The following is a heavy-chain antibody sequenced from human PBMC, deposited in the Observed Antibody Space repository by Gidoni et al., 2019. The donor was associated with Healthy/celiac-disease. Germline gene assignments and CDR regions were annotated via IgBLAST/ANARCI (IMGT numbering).Heavy chain of an antibody. V-gene: IGHV3-23*01. Sequence: EVQLLESGGGLVQHGGSLRLSCAASGFTFSSYAMSWVRQAPGKGLGWVSAISGSCGSTYYADSVKGRFTISRDNSKNTLYLQMNSLRAEDTAVYYCSTGGAALYYYGMDVWGQGTTVTVSS. CDR1: GFTFSSYA. J-gene: IGHJ6*02. D-gene: IGHD4-17*01. CDR2: ISGSCGST. CDR3: STGGAALYYYGMDV.